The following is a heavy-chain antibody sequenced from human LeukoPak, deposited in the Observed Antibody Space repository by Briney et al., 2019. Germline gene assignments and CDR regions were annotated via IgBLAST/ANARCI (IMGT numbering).Heavy chain of an antibody. CDR3: GTHAGRTGSDD. D-gene: IGHD3/OR15-3a*01. J-gene: IGHJ4*02. CDR2: ISGSGNDI. CDR1: GFIFSGYY. Sequence: GGSLRLSCATSGFIFSGYYMSWIRQAAGKGLEWVSYISGSGNDISYADSVKGRFTISRDNAKGSLYLQMSSLRAADTAVYYCGTHAGRTGSDDWGQGTLVTVSS. V-gene: IGHV3-11*01.